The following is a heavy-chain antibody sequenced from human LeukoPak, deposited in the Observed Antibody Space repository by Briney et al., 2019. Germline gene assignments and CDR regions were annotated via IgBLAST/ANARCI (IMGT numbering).Heavy chain of an antibody. D-gene: IGHD3-22*01. Sequence: GGSLRLSCAASGFTFSTYAMSWVRQAPGKGLEWVSGISGSGGRTDYADSVKGRFTIPRDNSKNTLHLQMNSLRAEDTAVYFCAKDSITMIFLFLFDYWGQGALVTVSS. V-gene: IGHV3-23*01. CDR3: AKDSITMIFLFLFDY. J-gene: IGHJ4*02. CDR1: GFTFSTYA. CDR2: ISGSGGRT.